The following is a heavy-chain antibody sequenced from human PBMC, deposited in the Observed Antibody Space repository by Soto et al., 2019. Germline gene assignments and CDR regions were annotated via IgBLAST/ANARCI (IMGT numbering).Heavy chain of an antibody. CDR3: ARGRLRDYVQQPFEY. CDR2: VYYSGSA. D-gene: IGHD4-17*01. J-gene: IGHJ4*02. V-gene: IGHV4-59*08. Sequence: PSETLSLTCTVSGDSISSYYWNWIRQPPGKGLEWVGYVYYSGSANYNPSLKSRVTISVDTSKNQFSLKLSSVTAADTAVYYCARGRLRDYVQQPFEYWGQGTLVTVSS. CDR1: GDSISSYY.